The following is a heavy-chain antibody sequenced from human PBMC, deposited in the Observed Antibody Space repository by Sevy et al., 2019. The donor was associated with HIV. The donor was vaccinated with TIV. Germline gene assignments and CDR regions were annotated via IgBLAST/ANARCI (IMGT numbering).Heavy chain of an antibody. CDR2: ISSSSSTI. CDR3: ARDRRYSSGWYWEDY. CDR1: GFTFSSYS. D-gene: IGHD6-19*01. V-gene: IGHV3-48*01. Sequence: GGSLRLSCAASGFTFSSYSMNWVRQAPGKGLEWVSYISSSSSTIYYADSVKGRFTISRDNAKNSLYLQMNSLRAEDTAVYYCARDRRYSSGWYWEDYWGQGTLVTVSS. J-gene: IGHJ4*02.